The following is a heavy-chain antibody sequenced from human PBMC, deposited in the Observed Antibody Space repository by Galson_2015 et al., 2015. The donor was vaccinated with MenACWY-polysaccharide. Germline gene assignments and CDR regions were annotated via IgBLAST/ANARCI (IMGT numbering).Heavy chain of an antibody. Sequence: SLRLSCAASGFTFSTYWMHWVRQAPGKGLVWVSRIKSDGSSTNYADSVKGRFTISRDNAKNTLYLQMNSLRAEDTALYYCAKYGIEVAGSLKNHFDYWGQGTLVTVSS. V-gene: IGHV3-74*01. J-gene: IGHJ4*02. CDR3: AKYGIEVAGSLKNHFDY. D-gene: IGHD6-19*01. CDR1: GFTFSTYW. CDR2: IKSDGSST.